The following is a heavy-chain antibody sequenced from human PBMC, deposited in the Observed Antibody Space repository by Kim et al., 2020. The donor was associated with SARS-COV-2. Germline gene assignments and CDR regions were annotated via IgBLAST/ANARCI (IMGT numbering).Heavy chain of an antibody. D-gene: IGHD3-16*01. V-gene: IGHV3-53*04. CDR3: ASQGGSYYVYGMDV. Sequence: GGSLRLSCAASGFTVSSNYMSWVRQAPGKGLEWVSVIYSGGSTYYADSVKGRFTISRHNSKNTLYLQMNSLRAEDTAVYYCASQGGSYYVYGMDVWGQGTTVTVSS. CDR1: GFTVSSNY. J-gene: IGHJ6*02. CDR2: IYSGGST.